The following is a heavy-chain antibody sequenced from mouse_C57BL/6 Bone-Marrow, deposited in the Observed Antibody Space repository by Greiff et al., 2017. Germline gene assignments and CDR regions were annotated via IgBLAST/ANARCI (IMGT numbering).Heavy chain of an antibody. CDR2: IYPGGGYT. J-gene: IGHJ1*03. Sequence: VQLKQSGAELVRPGPSVKMSCKASGYTFTNYWIGWAKQRPGHGLEWIGDIYPGGGYTNYNEKFKGKATLTADKSSSTAYMQFSSLTSEDSAIYYCAREDYGSSNWYFDVWGTGTTVTVSS. CDR1: GYTFTNYW. V-gene: IGHV1-63*01. CDR3: AREDYGSSNWYFDV. D-gene: IGHD1-1*01.